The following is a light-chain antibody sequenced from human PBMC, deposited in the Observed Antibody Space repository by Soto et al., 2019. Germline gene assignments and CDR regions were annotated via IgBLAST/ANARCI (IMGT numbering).Light chain of an antibody. J-gene: IGLJ1*01. CDR1: SSDVGGYNY. V-gene: IGLV2-14*01. CDR3: TSYTSSSTLDV. Sequence: QSVLPQPASVSGSPGQSITISCTGTSSDVGGYNYVSWYQQHPGKAPKLIIHEVSNRPTGVSNRFSGSKSGHTASLTISGLQSEDEADYFCTSYTSSSTLDVFGTGTKVTVL. CDR2: EVS.